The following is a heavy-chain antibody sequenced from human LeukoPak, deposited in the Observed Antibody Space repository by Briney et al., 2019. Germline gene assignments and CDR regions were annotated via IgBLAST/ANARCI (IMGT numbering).Heavy chain of an antibody. V-gene: IGHV3-23*01. J-gene: IGHJ4*02. CDR2: ISGTGGST. CDR1: GFTFSRYA. CDR3: ANIEGGLYATHFLPFDY. Sequence: GGSLRLSCAASGFTFSRYAMSGVRQAPGRGREWVSAISGTGGSTYYADSVKGRFTISSDNTKNTLYLQMNSLRAEDTAVYYCANIEGGLYATHFLPFDYWGQGTLVTVSS. D-gene: IGHD2-15*01.